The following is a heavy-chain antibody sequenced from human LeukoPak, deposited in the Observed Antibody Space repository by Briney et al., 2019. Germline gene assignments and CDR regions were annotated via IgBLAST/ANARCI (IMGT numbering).Heavy chain of an antibody. Sequence: ASETLALTCYLYGGSFSGYYWSWIRQSPGKGLEWIGEINQIGNTNYIPSLKSRLTISIDTSNNQFSLNLTSVTAADTGVYYCARIRRPLRGYFDHWGQGTLVT. CDR1: GGSFSGYY. CDR3: ARIRRPLRGYFDH. CDR2: INQIGNT. J-gene: IGHJ4*02. V-gene: IGHV4-34*01. D-gene: IGHD3-16*01.